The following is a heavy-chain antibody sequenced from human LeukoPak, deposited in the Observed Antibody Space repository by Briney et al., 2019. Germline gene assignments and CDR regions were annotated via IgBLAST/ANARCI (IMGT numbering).Heavy chain of an antibody. V-gene: IGHV4-61*02. CDR1: GGSINSDSYY. Sequence: SETLSLTCTVSGGSINSDSYYWSWIRQPAGKGLEWIGRIYTSGSTNYNPSLKSRVSISVDTSKNQFSLKLNSVTAADTAVYYCARDPPGGVMFDYWGQGTLVTASS. D-gene: IGHD3-16*01. CDR3: ARDPPGGVMFDY. CDR2: IYTSGST. J-gene: IGHJ4*02.